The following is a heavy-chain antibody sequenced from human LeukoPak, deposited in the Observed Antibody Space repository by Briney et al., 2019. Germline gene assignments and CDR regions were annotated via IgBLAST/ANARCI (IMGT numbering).Heavy chain of an antibody. CDR3: ARGINVGATSY. D-gene: IGHD1-26*01. CDR2: VQYSGNT. Sequence: SETLSLTCTVAGGSISTYYWSWVRQSPGKGLEWIGCVQYSGNTKYNPLFKSRVTISVDTSKNQFSLRLSSVTTADTAMYFCARGINVGATSYWGQGTLVTVSA. V-gene: IGHV4-59*01. J-gene: IGHJ4*02. CDR1: GGSISTYY.